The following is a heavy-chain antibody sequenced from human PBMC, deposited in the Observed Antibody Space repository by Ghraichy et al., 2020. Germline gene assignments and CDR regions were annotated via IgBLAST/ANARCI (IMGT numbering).Heavy chain of an antibody. Sequence: LSLTCAVSGFTLSSHWMHWVRQAPGKGLVWVSRIHPDGSDTTYADSVKGRFTISRDNAENMVYLQMNSLRAEDSAVYYCVRDRTVAGTGPHFDYWGQGTLVTVSS. V-gene: IGHV3-74*01. CDR1: GFTLSSHW. D-gene: IGHD6-13*01. CDR3: VRDRTVAGTGPHFDY. CDR2: IHPDGSDT. J-gene: IGHJ4*02.